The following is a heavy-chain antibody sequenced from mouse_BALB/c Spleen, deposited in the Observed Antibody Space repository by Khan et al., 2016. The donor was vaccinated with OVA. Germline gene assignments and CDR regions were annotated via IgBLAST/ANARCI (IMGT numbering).Heavy chain of an antibody. J-gene: IGHJ4*01. Sequence: EVQLQESGPGLVKPSQSLSLTCTVTGYSITSDYAWNWIRQFPGNKLEWMGYISSSGSTNYNPAPKRRIPITRDTSKNQVFLQLNSVTTEDPATYYCARDGSRYNYAMDYWGQGTSVTVSS. CDR1: GYSITSDYA. CDR2: ISSSGST. CDR3: ARDGSRYNYAMDY. D-gene: IGHD2-3*01. V-gene: IGHV3-2*02.